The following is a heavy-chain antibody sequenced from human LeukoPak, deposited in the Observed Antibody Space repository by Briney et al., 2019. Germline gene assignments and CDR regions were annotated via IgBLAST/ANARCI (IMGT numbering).Heavy chain of an antibody. CDR2: MSNDGSIK. J-gene: IGHJ3*02. Sequence: GGSLRLSCAASGFTFSEYTIHWVRPAPGKGLEWVAVMSNDGSIKKYANSVKGRFTISRDNSKNTLYLQMDSLRAEDTAVYYCAREFTIFGVVIQRYDAFDIWGQGTMVTVSS. CDR1: GFTFSEYT. V-gene: IGHV3-30-3*01. D-gene: IGHD3-3*01. CDR3: AREFTIFGVVIQRYDAFDI.